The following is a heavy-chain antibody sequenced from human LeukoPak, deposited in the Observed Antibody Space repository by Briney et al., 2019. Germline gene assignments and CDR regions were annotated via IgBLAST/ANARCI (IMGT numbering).Heavy chain of an antibody. D-gene: IGHD3-10*01. CDR3: ARFGELLRIFDY. Sequence: ASVKVSCKASGYTFTGYYMHWVRQAPGQGLEWMGIINPSGGSTSYAQKFQGRVTMTRDMSTSTVYMELSSLRSEDTAVYYCARFGELLRIFDYWGQGTLVTVSS. V-gene: IGHV1-46*01. J-gene: IGHJ4*02. CDR1: GYTFTGYY. CDR2: INPSGGST.